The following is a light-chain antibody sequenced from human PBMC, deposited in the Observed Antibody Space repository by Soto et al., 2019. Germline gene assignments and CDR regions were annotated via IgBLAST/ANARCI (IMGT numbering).Light chain of an antibody. CDR1: QSVLYNSNNKNY. V-gene: IGKV4-1*01. CDR2: WAS. J-gene: IGKJ1*01. CDR3: QQYYRTPPT. Sequence: DIVMTQSPDSLAVSLGERATINCKSSQSVLYNSNNKNYLAWYQQKPGQSPKXLIYWASTRESGVPDRFSGSGSGTDYTLTISSLQAEDVAVYYCQQYYRTPPTLGQGTKVDIK.